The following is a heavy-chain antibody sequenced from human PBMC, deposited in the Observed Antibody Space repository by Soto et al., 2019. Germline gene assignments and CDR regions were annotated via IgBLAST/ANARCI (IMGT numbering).Heavy chain of an antibody. J-gene: IGHJ4*02. CDR3: ARVITGPFASAYYFDY. CDR1: GGSIRSGNYY. V-gene: IGHV4-31*03. D-gene: IGHD1-20*01. Sequence: QVQLQESGPGLVKPSQTLSLTCTVSGGSIRSGNYYWSWIRQHPGKGLEWMGYIYYSGSTYYNPSLRGRVTISXXTXKXXFSLKLSSVTAADTAVYYCARVITGPFASAYYFDYWGQGTLVTVSS. CDR2: IYYSGST.